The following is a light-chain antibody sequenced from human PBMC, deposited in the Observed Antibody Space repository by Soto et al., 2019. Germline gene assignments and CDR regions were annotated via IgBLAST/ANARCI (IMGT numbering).Light chain of an antibody. V-gene: IGKV3-20*01. CDR3: QQYGISPPYT. CDR1: RSFASSY. CDR2: AAS. Sequence: EIVLTQSPDTLSLSPGERATLSCRASRSFASSYLAWYQQKPGQAPRLLIYAASSRVTGVPDRFSGRGSGTHFTLTISRLEPEDSAVYYCQQYGISPPYTFGQGTKLEIK. J-gene: IGKJ2*01.